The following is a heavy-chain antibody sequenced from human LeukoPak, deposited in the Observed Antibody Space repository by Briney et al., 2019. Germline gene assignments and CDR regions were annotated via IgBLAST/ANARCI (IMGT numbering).Heavy chain of an antibody. V-gene: IGHV3-48*01. CDR3: ARGRTTQSYASSGFYPRDY. CDR1: GFTFSSYS. Sequence: GGSLRLSCAASGFTFSSYSMNWVRQAPGKGLEWVSYISSSSSTIYYADSVKGRFTISRDNAKNSLYLQMNSLRAEDTAVYYCARGRTTQSYASSGFYPRDYWGQGTLVTVSS. CDR2: ISSSSSTI. J-gene: IGHJ4*02. D-gene: IGHD3-22*01.